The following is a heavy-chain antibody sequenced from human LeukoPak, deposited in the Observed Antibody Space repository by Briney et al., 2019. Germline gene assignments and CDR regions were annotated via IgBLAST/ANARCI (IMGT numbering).Heavy chain of an antibody. Sequence: SETLSLTCTVSGGSISSYYWSWIRQPPGKELEWIGYIYYSGSTNYNPSLKSRVTISVDTSKNQFSLKLSSVTAADTAVYYCARSGVVVAPFDYWGQGTLVTVSS. CDR1: GGSISSYY. CDR2: IYYSGST. D-gene: IGHD2-15*01. J-gene: IGHJ4*02. CDR3: ARSGVVVAPFDY. V-gene: IGHV4-59*01.